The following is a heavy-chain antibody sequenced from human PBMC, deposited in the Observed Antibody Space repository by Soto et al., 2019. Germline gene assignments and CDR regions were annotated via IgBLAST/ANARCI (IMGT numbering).Heavy chain of an antibody. CDR2: INAGNGNT. V-gene: IGHV1-3*01. CDR1: GYTFTSYA. D-gene: IGHD6-13*01. CDR3: ARGFIAAAGSWFDP. J-gene: IGHJ5*02. Sequence: ASVKVSCKASGYTFTSYAMHWVRQAPGQRLEWMGWINAGNGNTKYSQKFQGRVTITRDTSASTAYMELSSLRFEDTAVYYCARGFIAAAGSWFDPWGQGTLVTVSS.